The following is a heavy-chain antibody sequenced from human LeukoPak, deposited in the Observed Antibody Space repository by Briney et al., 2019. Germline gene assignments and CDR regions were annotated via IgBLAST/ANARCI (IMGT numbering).Heavy chain of an antibody. CDR2: ISTSDSTI. CDR3: ARGVVVVAATPPWFDP. V-gene: IGHV3-48*03. CDR1: GFIFSSYE. D-gene: IGHD2-15*01. Sequence: PGGSLRLSCAASGFIFSSYEMHWVRQAPGKGLEWVSYISTSDSTIYYADSVKGRFTISRDNAKNSLYLQMNSLRAEDTAVYYCARGVVVVAATPPWFDPWGQGTLVTVSS. J-gene: IGHJ5*02.